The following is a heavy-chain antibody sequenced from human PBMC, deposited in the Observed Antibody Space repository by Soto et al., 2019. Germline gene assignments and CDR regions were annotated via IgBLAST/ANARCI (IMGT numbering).Heavy chain of an antibody. J-gene: IGHJ3*02. V-gene: IGHV3-53*01. Sequence: GGSLRLSCAVSGFSVSNTYMSWVRQAPGKGLEWISVIYRGRATYYADSVKGRFTISRDDSRNTVYLQMNSLTTEDTAVYFCARDRTDSSRADSFDIWGQGAMVTVSS. CDR1: GFSVSNTY. D-gene: IGHD6-6*01. CDR3: ARDRTDSSRADSFDI. CDR2: IYRGRAT.